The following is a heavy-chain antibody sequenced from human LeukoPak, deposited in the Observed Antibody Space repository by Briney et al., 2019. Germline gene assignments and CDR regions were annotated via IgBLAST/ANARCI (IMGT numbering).Heavy chain of an antibody. Sequence: FSAAWRNGVGKPPGKGRKGIGEITHSGSTNYNPSLKSRVTISVETSKNQFCLKLSSVAAADTEVYYCARGRTGITIVGVVIIHSGMDVWGKGTTVTVSS. D-gene: IGHD3-3*01. V-gene: IGHV4-34*01. CDR2: ITHSGST. CDR1: FSAAW. CDR3: ARGRTGITIVGVVIIHSGMDV. J-gene: IGHJ6*04.